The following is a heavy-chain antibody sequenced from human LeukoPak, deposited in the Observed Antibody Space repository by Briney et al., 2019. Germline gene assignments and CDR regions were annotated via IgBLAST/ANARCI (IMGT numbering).Heavy chain of an antibody. Sequence: PGGSLRLSCSASGFTFSSYAMHWVRQAPGKGLEYVSAISSNGGSTYCADSVKGRFTISRGNSKNTLYLQMSSLRAEDTAVYYCMNGGRGDQPDYWGQGTLVTVSS. J-gene: IGHJ4*02. CDR3: MNGGRGDQPDY. CDR1: GFTFSSYA. D-gene: IGHD2-2*01. CDR2: ISSNGGST. V-gene: IGHV3-64D*06.